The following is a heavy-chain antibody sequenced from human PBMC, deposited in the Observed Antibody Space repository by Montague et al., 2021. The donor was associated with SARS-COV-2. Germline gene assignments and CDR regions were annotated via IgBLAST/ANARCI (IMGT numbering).Heavy chain of an antibody. D-gene: IGHD4-17*01. CDR3: VRGRTVTTFYYYYYGMDV. V-gene: IGHV4-34*01. J-gene: IGHJ6*02. Sequence: SETLSLTCAVYGGSFSGYYWSWIRQPPGKGLEWIGEINHSGSTNYNPSLKSRVTISVDTSKNQFSLKLSSVTAADTAVYYCVRGRTVTTFYYYYYGMDVWGQGTTVTVSS. CDR2: INHSGST. CDR1: GGSFSGYY.